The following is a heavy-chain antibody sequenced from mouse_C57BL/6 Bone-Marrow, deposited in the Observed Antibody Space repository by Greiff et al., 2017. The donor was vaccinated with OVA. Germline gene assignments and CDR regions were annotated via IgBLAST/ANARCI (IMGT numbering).Heavy chain of an antibody. J-gene: IGHJ2*01. D-gene: IGHD4-1*01. Sequence: QVQLKQPGAELVKPGASVKMSCEASGYTFTSYWITWVKQRPGQGLEWIGDIYPGSGSTNYNEKFKSKATLTVDTSSSTAYMQLSSLTSEDSAVYYCARGNCYYFDYWGQGTTLTVSS. CDR1: GYTFTSYW. V-gene: IGHV1-55*01. CDR2: IYPGSGST. CDR3: ARGNCYYFDY.